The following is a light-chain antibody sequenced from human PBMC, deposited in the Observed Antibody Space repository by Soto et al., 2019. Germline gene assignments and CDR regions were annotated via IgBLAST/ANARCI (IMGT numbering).Light chain of an antibody. V-gene: IGKV1-33*01. CDR1: HDIRAH. CDR3: HQYDNLSQT. Sequence: ISMTQSPSALSASVGDRVTLTCQASHDIRAHLNWYQQKPGKPPKLLIYDASNLQTGVPYRFSGSGSGTDFTFTISSLQPEDIATYFCHQYDNLSQTFGPGTKVDIK. J-gene: IGKJ3*01. CDR2: DAS.